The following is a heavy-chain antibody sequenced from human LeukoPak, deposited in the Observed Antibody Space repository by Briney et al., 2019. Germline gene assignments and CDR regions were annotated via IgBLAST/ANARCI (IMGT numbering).Heavy chain of an antibody. J-gene: IGHJ6*03. CDR1: GFTFSSYG. CDR2: IRSDGSNK. V-gene: IGHV3-30*02. CDR3: ATGGYPRLAVAGGYYYYMGV. D-gene: IGHD6-19*01. Sequence: GGSLRLSCAPTGFTFSSYGMPWVRKAPGKELEWVAFIRSDGSNKYYADSVKGRFTISRDNSKNTLYLQMNSLRSEDTAVYYCATGGYPRLAVAGGYYYYMGVWGKGTTVTVSS.